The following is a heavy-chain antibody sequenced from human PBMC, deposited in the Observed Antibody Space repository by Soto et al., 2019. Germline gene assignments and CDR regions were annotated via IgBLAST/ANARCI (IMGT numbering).Heavy chain of an antibody. V-gene: IGHV1-69-2*01. CDR2: VDPEDGET. CDR1: GYTFTDYY. D-gene: IGHD5-12*01. J-gene: IGHJ3*02. CDR3: ATDLGPNRYGYTGGDACDI. Sequence: EVQLVQSGAEVKKPGATVKISCKVSGYTFTDYYMHWVQQAPGKGLEWMGLVDPEDGETIYAEKFEGRVTMTADTAIGTAYMELSSLRSEHTAVYYCATDLGPNRYGYTGGDACDIGGQGTMVTVSS.